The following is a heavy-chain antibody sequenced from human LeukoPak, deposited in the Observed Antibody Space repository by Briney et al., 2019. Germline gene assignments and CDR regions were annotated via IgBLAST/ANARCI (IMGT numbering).Heavy chain of an antibody. CDR2: ISYDGSNK. CDR1: GFTFSSYG. CDR3: ARGQIKTWIQLWFASPEFDY. D-gene: IGHD5-18*01. J-gene: IGHJ4*02. V-gene: IGHV3-30*03. Sequence: PGGSLRLSCAASGFTFSSYGMHWVRQAPGKGLEWVAVISYDGSNKYYADSVKGRFTISRDNSKNTLYLQMNSLRAEDTAVYYCARGQIKTWIQLWFASPEFDYWGQGTLVTVSS.